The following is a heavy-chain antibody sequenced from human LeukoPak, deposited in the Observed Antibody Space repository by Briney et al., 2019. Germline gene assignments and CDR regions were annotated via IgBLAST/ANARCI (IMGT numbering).Heavy chain of an antibody. J-gene: IGHJ4*02. V-gene: IGHV3-30*18. D-gene: IGHD5-18*01. CDR1: GFTFSSYG. CDR3: AKGQRYTAVPYYFDL. CDR2: TSYDGSNK. Sequence: PGGSLRLSCAASGFTFSSYGMHWVRQIPGNGLEWVAVTSYDGSNKYYVDSVKGRFTISRDNSKNTLYLQRNSLGAEDTAVYYCAKGQRYTAVPYYFDLWGQGTLVTVSS.